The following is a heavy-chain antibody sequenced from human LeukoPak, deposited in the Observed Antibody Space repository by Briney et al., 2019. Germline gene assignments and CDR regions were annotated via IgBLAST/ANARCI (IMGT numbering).Heavy chain of an antibody. D-gene: IGHD2-2*01. V-gene: IGHV5-51*01. J-gene: IGHJ4*02. CDR3: ARRSLSSTALYYFDY. CDR2: IYPGDSDI. Sequence: GESLKISCQGSGYSFTSHWIGWVRQMPGKGLERMGIIYPGDSDITYSPSFQGRVTISADKSIRTAYLQWGSLTASDTAMYYCARRSLSSTALYYFDYWGQGTLVTVSS. CDR1: GYSFTSHW.